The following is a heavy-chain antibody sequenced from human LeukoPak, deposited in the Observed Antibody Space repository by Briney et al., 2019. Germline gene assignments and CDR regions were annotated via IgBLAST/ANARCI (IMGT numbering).Heavy chain of an antibody. CDR3: ARGWAALDIVVVPAAPRGSEYFQH. Sequence: PSETLSLTCAVYGGSFSGYYWSWIRQPPGKGLEWIGEINHNGSTNYNPSLKSRVTISVDTSKNQFSLKLSSVTAADTAVYYCARGWAALDIVVVPAAPRGSEYFQHWGQGTLVTVSS. D-gene: IGHD2-2*03. V-gene: IGHV4-34*01. CDR2: INHNGST. CDR1: GGSFSGYY. J-gene: IGHJ1*01.